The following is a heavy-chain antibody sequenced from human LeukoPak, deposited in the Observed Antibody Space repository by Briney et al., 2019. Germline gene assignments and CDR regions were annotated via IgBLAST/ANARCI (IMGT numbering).Heavy chain of an antibody. D-gene: IGHD3-3*01. CDR3: ATGLSGYYSVFDY. CDR1: GFTVSSKD. J-gene: IGHJ4*02. V-gene: IGHV3-53*01. CDR2: IDYGGST. Sequence: GGSLRLSCAASGFTVSSKDLSWVRQAPAKGLEWVSVIDYGGSTNYADSVKGRFTISRDNSKKTLYLQMNSLRAEDTAVYYCATGLSGYYSVFDYWGQGTLVTVSS.